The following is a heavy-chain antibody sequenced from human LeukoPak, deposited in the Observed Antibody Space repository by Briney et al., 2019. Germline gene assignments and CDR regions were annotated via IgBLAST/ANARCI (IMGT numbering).Heavy chain of an antibody. CDR1: DYTFTNYY. CDR3: ARDAWLVGTTNLYYFDY. D-gene: IGHD1-26*01. V-gene: IGHV1-2*02. Sequence: ASVKVSCKASDYTFTNYYIHWVRQAPGQGLEWMGWINPNSGDTNYAQKFQGRVTMTRDPSISTAYMALTRLRSDDTAVYYCARDAWLVGTTNLYYFDYWGQGTLVTVSS. J-gene: IGHJ4*02. CDR2: INPNSGDT.